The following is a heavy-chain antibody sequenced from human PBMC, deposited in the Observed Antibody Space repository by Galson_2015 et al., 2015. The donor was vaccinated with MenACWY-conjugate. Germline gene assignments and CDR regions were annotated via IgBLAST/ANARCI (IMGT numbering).Heavy chain of an antibody. CDR2: IKQDGSEK. J-gene: IGHJ4*02. CDR1: GFTFSSYW. Sequence: SLRLSCAASGFTFSSYWMSWVRQAPGKGLEWVANIKQDGSEKYYVDSVKGRFTISRDNAKNSLYLQMNSLRAEDTAVYYCAREYKGTEQWLFDLDSWGQGTLVTVSS. V-gene: IGHV3-7*03. D-gene: IGHD6-19*01. CDR3: AREYKGTEQWLFDLDS.